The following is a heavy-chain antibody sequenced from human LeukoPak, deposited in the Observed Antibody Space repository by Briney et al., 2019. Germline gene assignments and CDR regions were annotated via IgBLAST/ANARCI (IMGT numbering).Heavy chain of an antibody. CDR2: ISGSGGSA. D-gene: IGHD6-6*01. J-gene: IGHJ4*02. CDR3: AKSNLKYYFDS. V-gene: IGHV3-23*01. Sequence: GGSLRLSCAPSGFTFSSYAMNWARQAPCKGLEWVSLISGSGGSAYYTDSVKGRFTVSRDNSKNTLYLQMNSLRTEDTAVYYCAKSNLKYYFDSWGQGTLVTVSS. CDR1: GFTFSSYA.